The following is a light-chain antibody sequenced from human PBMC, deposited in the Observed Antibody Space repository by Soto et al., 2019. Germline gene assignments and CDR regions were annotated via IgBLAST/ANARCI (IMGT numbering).Light chain of an antibody. CDR3: QQYNNWPRAT. Sequence: EIVMTQSPATLSLSPGERATLSCRASQSVSSNLAWYQQKPGQAPRLLIFHASSRATGFPDRFSGSGSGTELNLTISRLQSEDFGVYYCQQYNNWPRATFGGGTKVDI. V-gene: IGKV3D-15*01. CDR1: QSVSSN. CDR2: HAS. J-gene: IGKJ4*02.